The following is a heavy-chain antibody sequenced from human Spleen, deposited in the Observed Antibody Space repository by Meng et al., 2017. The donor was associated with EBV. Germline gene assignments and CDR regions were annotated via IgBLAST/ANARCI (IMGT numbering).Heavy chain of an antibody. CDR1: GGPVSSDA. CDR3: AREEMTTGFDY. Sequence: VRGGSSSAGVKRTGSWVNGAVKTSGGPVSSDAISWVRQAHGQGLEWLGRINPNSGDTDYAQKCQTSVTMTRDTSISTAYMELGRLRTDDTALYDCAREEMTTGFDYWGQGSLVTVSS. D-gene: IGHD4-17*01. CDR2: INPNSGDT. J-gene: IGHJ4*02. V-gene: IGHV1-2*06.